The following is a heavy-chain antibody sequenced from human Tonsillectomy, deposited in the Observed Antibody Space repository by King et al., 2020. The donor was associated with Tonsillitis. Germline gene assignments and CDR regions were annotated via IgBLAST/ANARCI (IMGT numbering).Heavy chain of an antibody. V-gene: IGHV4-59*08. Sequence: QLQLQESGPGLVKPSETLSLTCTVSGGSINNYYWNWIRQPPGKGLEWIGCIYYSGTTNYIPALKSRVTMSVDTSKKQFSLRLSSVTAADTAVYYCARAAQEWDLTFDFWGQGTLVTVSS. J-gene: IGHJ4*02. D-gene: IGHD1-26*01. CDR1: GGSINNYY. CDR3: ARAAQEWDLTFDF. CDR2: IYYSGTT.